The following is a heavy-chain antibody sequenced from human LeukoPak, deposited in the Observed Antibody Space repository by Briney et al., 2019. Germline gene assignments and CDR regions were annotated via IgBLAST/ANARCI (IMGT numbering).Heavy chain of an antibody. CDR3: AKVVRGGDFWSGYYYGMDV. J-gene: IGHJ6*02. CDR2: ISYDGSNK. V-gene: IGHV3-30*18. D-gene: IGHD3-3*01. Sequence: GRSLRLSCAASGYTFSSYGMHWVRQAPGKGLERVAVISYDGSNKYYADSVKGRFTISRENSKNALYLQMNSLRAEDTAVYYCAKVVRGGDFWSGYYYGMDVWGQGTTVTVSS. CDR1: GYTFSSYG.